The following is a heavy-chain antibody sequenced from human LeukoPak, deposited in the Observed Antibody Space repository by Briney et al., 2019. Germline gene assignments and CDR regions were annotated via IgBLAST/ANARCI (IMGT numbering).Heavy chain of an antibody. CDR1: GGSISSGGYY. Sequence: SQTLSLTCTVSGGSISSGGYYWSWIRQHPGKGLEWIGYIYYSGSTYCNPSLKSRVTISVDTSKNQFFLKLSSVTAADTAVYCCARDLQGSNWFDPWGQGTLVTVSS. CDR3: ARDLQGSNWFDP. J-gene: IGHJ5*02. V-gene: IGHV4-31*03. CDR2: IYYSGST.